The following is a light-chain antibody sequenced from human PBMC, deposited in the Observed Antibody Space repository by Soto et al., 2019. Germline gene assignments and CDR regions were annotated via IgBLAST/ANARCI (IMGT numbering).Light chain of an antibody. CDR1: QSVSSN. CDR3: QQYNDWPPELT. J-gene: IGKJ4*01. CDR2: GAS. V-gene: IGKV3-15*01. Sequence: EIMMTQSPATLSVSPGERATLSCWASQSVSSNLAWYQQRPGQAPRLLIYGASTRAAGIPARFSGSGSGTDFTLTNSGLQSEDSAVYYCQQYNDWPPELTFGGGTEVEIK.